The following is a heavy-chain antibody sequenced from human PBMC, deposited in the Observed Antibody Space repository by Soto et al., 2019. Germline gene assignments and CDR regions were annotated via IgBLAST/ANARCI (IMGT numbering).Heavy chain of an antibody. CDR2: ISAYNGNT. D-gene: IGHD3-22*01. CDR3: ARGSSYYYDSSGYP. CDR1: GYTFTGYG. J-gene: IGHJ6*02. V-gene: IGHV1-18*01. Sequence: ASVKVSCKASGYTFTGYGISGVRQAPGQGLEWMGWISAYNGNTNYAQKLQGRVTMTTDTSTSTAYMELSSLRSEDTAVYYCARGSSYYYDSSGYPWGQGTTVTVS.